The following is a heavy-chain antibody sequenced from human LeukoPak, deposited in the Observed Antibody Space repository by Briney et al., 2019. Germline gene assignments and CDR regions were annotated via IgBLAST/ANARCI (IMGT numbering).Heavy chain of an antibody. CDR1: GFTFSSYG. CDR2: ISYDGSNK. J-gene: IGHJ4*02. V-gene: IGHV3-30*03. D-gene: IGHD1-26*01. CDR3: ARDRVGATDYFDY. Sequence: GGSLRLSCAASGFTFSSYGMHWVRQAPGKGLEWVAVISYDGSNKYYADSVKGRFTISRDNSKNTLYLQMNSLRAEDTAGYYCARDRVGATDYFDYWGQGTLVTVSS.